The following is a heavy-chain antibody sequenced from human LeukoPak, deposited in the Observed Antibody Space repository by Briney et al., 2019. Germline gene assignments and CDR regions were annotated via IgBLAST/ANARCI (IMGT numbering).Heavy chain of an antibody. CDR1: GFTFSSYS. J-gene: IGHJ4*02. D-gene: IGHD5-12*01. V-gene: IGHV3-30*03. Sequence: PGGSLRLSCAASGFTFSSYSMNWVRQAPGKGLEWVAIISSDGTNKYYADSVKGRFTISRDNSKNTLYVQMHSLRPEDTAVYYCARDGYSYNDYGGIDYWGQGTLVTVSS. CDR2: ISSDGTNK. CDR3: ARDGYSYNDYGGIDY.